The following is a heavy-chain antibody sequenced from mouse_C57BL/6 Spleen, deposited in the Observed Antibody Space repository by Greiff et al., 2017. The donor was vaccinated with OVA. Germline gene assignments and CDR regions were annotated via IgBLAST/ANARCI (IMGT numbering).Heavy chain of an antibody. CDR2: IHPNSGST. CDR1: GYTFTSYW. J-gene: IGHJ4*01. V-gene: IGHV1-64*01. CDR3: ARSMGGWLLREAMDY. Sequence: QVQLQQPGAELVKPGASVKLSCKASGYTFTSYWMHWVKQRPGQGLEWIGMIHPNSGSTNYNEKFKSKATLTVDKSSSTAYMQLSSLTSEDSAVYYGARSMGGWLLREAMDYWGQGTSVTVSS. D-gene: IGHD2-3*01.